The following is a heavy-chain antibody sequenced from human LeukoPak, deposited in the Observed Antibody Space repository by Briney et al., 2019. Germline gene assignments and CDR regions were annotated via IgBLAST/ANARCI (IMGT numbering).Heavy chain of an antibody. CDR1: GGSISSTSYL. Sequence: SETLSLTCTVSGGSISSTSYLWGWIRQPPGKELEWIGSVSYSGSTCYNPSLRSRVSISVDTSKNQFSLKLSSVTAADTAVYYCAREIPRGPKGNAFDIWGQGTMVTVSS. CDR3: AREIPRGPKGNAFDI. J-gene: IGHJ3*02. V-gene: IGHV4-39*07. CDR2: VSYSGST. D-gene: IGHD2-2*02.